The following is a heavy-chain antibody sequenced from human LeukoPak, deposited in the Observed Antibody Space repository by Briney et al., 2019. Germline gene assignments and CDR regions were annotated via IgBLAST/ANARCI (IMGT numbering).Heavy chain of an antibody. D-gene: IGHD3-16*02. J-gene: IGHJ3*02. V-gene: IGHV3-23*01. CDR3: AKDPVVGAPHVFDI. CDR2: ISGGIMINT. CDR1: GFTFSTYA. Sequence: QTGGSLRLSCAASGFTFSTYAMSWVRQAPGKGLEWVAAISGGIMINTYYTDSVKGRFTISRDNSKNTLYLQMNRLRDDDTAVYSCAKDPVVGAPHVFDIWGQGTMVTVSS.